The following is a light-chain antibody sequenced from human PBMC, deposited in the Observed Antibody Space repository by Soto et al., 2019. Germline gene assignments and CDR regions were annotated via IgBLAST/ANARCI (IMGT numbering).Light chain of an antibody. CDR2: SNN. CDR3: ATWDDSLNGPV. Sequence: QSVLTQPPSASGTPGQRVTISCSGSTSNIGSNIVTWYQQLPGTAPKLLIYSNNRRPSGVPDRFSGSKSGTSASLAISGLQSGDEADYYCATWDDSLNGPVFAGGTKLTVL. J-gene: IGLJ2*01. V-gene: IGLV1-44*01. CDR1: TSNIGSNI.